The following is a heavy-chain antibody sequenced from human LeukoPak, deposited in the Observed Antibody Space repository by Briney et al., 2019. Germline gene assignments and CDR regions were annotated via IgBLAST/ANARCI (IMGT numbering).Heavy chain of an antibody. CDR2: INWNGGST. J-gene: IGHJ4*02. CDR1: GFNIDDYY. CDR3: ARSSDGSGKYYFDY. Sequence: GGSLRLSCAASGFNIDDYYMSWIRQAPGKGLEWVSGINWNGGSTGYADSVKGRFTISRDNAKNSLYLQMNSLRAEDTALYHCARSSDGSGKYYFDYWGQGTLVTVSS. D-gene: IGHD3-10*01. V-gene: IGHV3-20*01.